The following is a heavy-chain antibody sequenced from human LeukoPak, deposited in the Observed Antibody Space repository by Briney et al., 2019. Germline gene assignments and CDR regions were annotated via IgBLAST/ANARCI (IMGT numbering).Heavy chain of an antibody. CDR3: ARATASRFDY. CDR2: IYSGGST. V-gene: IGHV3-53*01. CDR1: GFTASSNY. J-gene: IGHJ4*02. Sequence: GGSLRLSCAASGFTASSNYMTWVRQAPGKGLEWGSVIYSGGSTYYADSVKGRFTISRDNSKNTLYLQMNSLRAEDTAVYYCARATASRFDYWGQGTLVTVSS. D-gene: IGHD4-17*01.